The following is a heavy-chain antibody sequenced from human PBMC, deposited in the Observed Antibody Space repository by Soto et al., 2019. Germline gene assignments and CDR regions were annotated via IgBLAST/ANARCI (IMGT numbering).Heavy chain of an antibody. J-gene: IGHJ4*02. D-gene: IGHD2-2*01. Sequence: PSETLSLTCSVSGAPISSRDYYWGWIRQTPGKGLEWIGNIDYNGVTYYNPSLKSRVTVSKDTSKNQFSLKVASVTAADTAIYYCGRVMIGTSRHTDSDYWGQGTQVTVSS. CDR2: IDYNGVT. CDR1: GAPISSRDYY. V-gene: IGHV4-39*01. CDR3: GRVMIGTSRHTDSDY.